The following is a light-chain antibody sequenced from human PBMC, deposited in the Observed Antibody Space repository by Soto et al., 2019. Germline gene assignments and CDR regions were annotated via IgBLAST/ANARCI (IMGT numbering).Light chain of an antibody. CDR2: AAS. J-gene: IGKJ4*01. Sequence: DIQMTQSPSSVSASVRDSVAITCRASQDISSWVAWYQQKPGKAPKLLISAASSLQSGVPRRFSGSGSGTDFTLIISSLQPEDFATYFCQQGDSFPFTFGGGTKVDIK. CDR3: QQGDSFPFT. V-gene: IGKV1-12*01. CDR1: QDISSW.